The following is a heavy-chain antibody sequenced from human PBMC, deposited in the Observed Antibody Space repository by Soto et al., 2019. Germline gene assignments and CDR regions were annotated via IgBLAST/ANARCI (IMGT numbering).Heavy chain of an antibody. V-gene: IGHV4-61*01. CDR3: ASQVGSRYSSSWYNPQLYYFDY. CDR1: GGSVSSGSYY. CDR2: IYYSGST. D-gene: IGHD6-13*01. J-gene: IGHJ4*02. Sequence: SETLSLTCTVSGGSVSSGSYYWSWIRQPPGKGLEWIGYIYYSGSTNYNPSLKGRVTISVDTSKNQFSLKLSSVTAADTAVYYCASQVGSRYSSSWYNPQLYYFDYWGQGTLVTVSS.